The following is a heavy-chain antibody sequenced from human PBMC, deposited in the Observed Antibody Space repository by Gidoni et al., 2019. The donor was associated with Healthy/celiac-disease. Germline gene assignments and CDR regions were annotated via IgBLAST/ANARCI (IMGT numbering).Heavy chain of an antibody. Sequence: QLQLQESGPGLVKPSETLSLTCTVSVGSISSSRYYWGWIRQPPGKGLEWIGSSYYSGSTYYNPSLKSRVTISVDTSKNQFSLKLSSVTAADTAVYYCASPPAMFGGNRGAFDIWGQGTMVTVSS. CDR3: ASPPAMFGGNRGAFDI. J-gene: IGHJ3*02. CDR2: SYYSGST. CDR1: VGSISSSRYY. V-gene: IGHV4-39*01. D-gene: IGHD3-3*01.